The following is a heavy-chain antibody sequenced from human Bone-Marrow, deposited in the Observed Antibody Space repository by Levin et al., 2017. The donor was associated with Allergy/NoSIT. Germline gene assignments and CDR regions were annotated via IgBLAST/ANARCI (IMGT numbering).Heavy chain of an antibody. D-gene: IGHD2-2*01. J-gene: IGHJ4*02. V-gene: IGHV3-30-3*01. Sequence: LSLTCAASGFTFSSYAMHWVRQAPGKGLEWVAVISYDGSNKYYADSVKGRFTISRDNSKNTLYLQMNSLRAEDTAVYYCARGLADQLLLSPIDYWGQGTLVTVSS. CDR2: ISYDGSNK. CDR1: GFTFSSYA. CDR3: ARGLADQLLLSPIDY.